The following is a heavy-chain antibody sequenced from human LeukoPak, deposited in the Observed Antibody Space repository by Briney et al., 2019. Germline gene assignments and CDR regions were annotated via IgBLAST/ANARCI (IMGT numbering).Heavy chain of an antibody. CDR3: ARDQYGDYFVY. CDR1: GFTDHSNY. V-gene: IGHV3-66*02. Sequence: GGSLRLSCAASGFTDHSNYMSWVRQAPGKGREWVSDIYSGGSKYLADSVKGRFTIPRDNSKDTVYLQMNSLRAEDTAVYYCARDQYGDYFVYWGQGTLVTVSS. CDR2: IYSGGSK. D-gene: IGHD4-17*01. J-gene: IGHJ4*02.